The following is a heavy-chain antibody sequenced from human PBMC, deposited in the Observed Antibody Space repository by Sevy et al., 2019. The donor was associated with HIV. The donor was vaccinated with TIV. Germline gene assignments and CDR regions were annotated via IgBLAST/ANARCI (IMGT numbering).Heavy chain of an antibody. V-gene: IGHV3-23*01. J-gene: IGHJ4*02. CDR3: AREGCTKPHDY. CDR2: LSFGCGEI. D-gene: IGHD2-8*01. Sequence: GGSLRLSCAASGFTFSKYSMSWVRQPPGKGLEWVSTLSFGCGEINYADSVKGRFTSSSVNSKSSVYLQMNNLRPEDTAVYYCAREGCTKPHDYWGQGTLVTVSS. CDR1: GFTFSKYS.